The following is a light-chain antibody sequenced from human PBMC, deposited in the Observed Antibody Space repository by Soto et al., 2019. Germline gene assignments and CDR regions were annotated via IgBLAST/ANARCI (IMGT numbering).Light chain of an antibody. CDR3: RTWDNSLSAYV. CDR2: DNN. V-gene: IGLV1-51*01. CDR1: SSDVGNNY. Sequence: QSVLTQPASVSGSPGQSITISCTGTSSDVGNNYVSWYQQLPGTAPKLLIYDNNRRPSGIPDRFSGSKSGTSATLGITGLQTGDEADYYCRTWDNSLSAYVFATGTKVTVL. J-gene: IGLJ1*01.